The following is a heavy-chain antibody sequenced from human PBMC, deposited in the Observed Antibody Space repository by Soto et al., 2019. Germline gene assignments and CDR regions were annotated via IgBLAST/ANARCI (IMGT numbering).Heavy chain of an antibody. D-gene: IGHD7-27*01. CDR3: ARAVEIDGLRLATAEFDS. CDR1: GYTFTGYY. J-gene: IGHJ4*02. V-gene: IGHV1-2*04. Sequence: VASVKVSCKASGYTFTGYYMHWVRQAPGQGLEWMGWINPNSGGTNYAQKFQGWVTMTRDTSISTAYMELSRLRSDDTAVYYCARAVEIDGLRLATAEFDSWGQGTLVTVSS. CDR2: INPNSGGT.